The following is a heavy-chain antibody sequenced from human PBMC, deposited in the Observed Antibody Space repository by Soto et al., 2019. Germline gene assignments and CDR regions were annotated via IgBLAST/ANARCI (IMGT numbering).Heavy chain of an antibody. CDR1: GGTFNSYA. J-gene: IGHJ4*02. Sequence: GASVKVSFKTSGGTFNSYAISWVRQAPGQGLEWMGRIIPIFGTANYAQKIQGRVTITADESTNTAYMELSSLRSDDTAVYYCARDRGYSNAYDYWGQGTLVTVSS. D-gene: IGHD4-4*01. CDR3: ARDRGYSNAYDY. V-gene: IGHV1-69*13. CDR2: IIPIFGTA.